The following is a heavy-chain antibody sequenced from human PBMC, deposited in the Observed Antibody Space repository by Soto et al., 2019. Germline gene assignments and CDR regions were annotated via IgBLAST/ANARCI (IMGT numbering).Heavy chain of an antibody. CDR1: GYTFTSYD. CDR3: GGGGGYGRPFAP. J-gene: IGHJ5*02. CDR2: MNPNSGNT. D-gene: IGHD6-13*01. V-gene: IGHV1-8*01. Sequence: QVQLVQSGAEVKKPGASVKVSCKASGYTFTSYDINWVRQATGQGLEWMGWMNPNSGNTGYAQKFQGRVTMTRNTSISRAYRERSGLRCGARAVYGGGGGGGYGRPFAPGGQGALFPFSS.